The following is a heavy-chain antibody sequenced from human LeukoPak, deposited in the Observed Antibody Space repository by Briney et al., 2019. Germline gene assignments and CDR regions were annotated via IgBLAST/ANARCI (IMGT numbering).Heavy chain of an antibody. CDR1: GYTFTGYY. Sequence: GASVKVSCKASGYTFTGYYMHWVRQAPGQGLEWMGWINLNSGGTNFAQKFQGRVTMTRDTSISTAYMELSRLTSDDTAVYYCARSDSPRNYYGSGTYSTRDYWGQGTLVTVSS. D-gene: IGHD3-10*01. CDR2: INLNSGGT. V-gene: IGHV1-2*02. CDR3: ARSDSPRNYYGSGTYSTRDY. J-gene: IGHJ4*02.